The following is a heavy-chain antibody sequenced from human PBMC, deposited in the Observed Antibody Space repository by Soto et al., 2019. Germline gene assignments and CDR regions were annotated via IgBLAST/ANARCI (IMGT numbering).Heavy chain of an antibody. J-gene: IGHJ5*02. CDR1: RYTFTSYA. V-gene: IGHV1-3*01. CDR3: AGDPDSHYNDSHASSYP. CDR2: INAGNGNT. Sequence: ASVTVSCKASRYTFTSYAMHWVRQAPGQRLEWMGWINAGNGNTKYSQKFQGRVTISADKFTGTAYMELTGLRSDDTAVYYCAGDPDSHYNDSHASSYPWGQGTLVTVSS. D-gene: IGHD4-4*01.